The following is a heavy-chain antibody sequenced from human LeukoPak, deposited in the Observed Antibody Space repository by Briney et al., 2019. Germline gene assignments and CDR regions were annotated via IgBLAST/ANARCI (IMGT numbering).Heavy chain of an antibody. V-gene: IGHV1-58*01. D-gene: IGHD1-26*01. CDR1: GFTFTRSA. CDR3: AATSVGPTINDAFDI. CDR2: IVVGRGNT. J-gene: IGHJ3*02. Sequence: SVKVSFKASGFTFTRSAVQWVRQARGQRLEWIGWIVVGRGNTNYAQEFQERVTISRDMSTGTAYMELGSLRSEDTAVYYCAATSVGPTINDAFDIWGQGTMVTVSS.